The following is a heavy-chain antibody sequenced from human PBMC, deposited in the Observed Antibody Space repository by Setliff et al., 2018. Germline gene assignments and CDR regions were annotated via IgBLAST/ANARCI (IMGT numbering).Heavy chain of an antibody. CDR2: ISHSNTYI. CDR3: ARGNFYYFDRTGRGPSWFDP. J-gene: IGHJ5*02. V-gene: IGHV3-21*01. Sequence: PGGSLRLSCAASGFVFSTYDMNWARQAPGKGLEWVSSISHSNTYIYYADSLKGLFTISSDTATNSLYLQMHSLRAEDTAVYYCARGNFYYFDRTGRGPSWFDPWGQGTLVTVSS. D-gene: IGHD3-22*01. CDR1: GFVFSTYD.